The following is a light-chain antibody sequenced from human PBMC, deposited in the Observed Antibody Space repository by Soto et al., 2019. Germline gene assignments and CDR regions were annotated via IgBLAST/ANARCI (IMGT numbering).Light chain of an antibody. CDR3: QNYNSYSES. CDR1: QTISSW. CDR2: KAS. Sequence: DIQMTQSPSTLSGSVGDRVTITCRASQTISSWLAWYQQKPGKAPKLLIYKASTLKSGVPSRFSGSGSGTEFTLTIISLQPDDFATYYCQNYNSYSESFGQGTKVELK. V-gene: IGKV1-5*03. J-gene: IGKJ1*01.